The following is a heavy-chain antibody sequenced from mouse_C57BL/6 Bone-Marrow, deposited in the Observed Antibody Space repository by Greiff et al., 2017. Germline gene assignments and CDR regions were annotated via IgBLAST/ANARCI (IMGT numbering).Heavy chain of an antibody. CDR2: ISSGGDYI. Sequence: EVQLQESGKGLVKPGGSLKLSCAASGFTFSSYAMSWVRQTPEKRLEWVAYISSGGDYIYYADTVKGRFTISRDNARNTLYLQMSSLKSEDTAMYYCTREGYSNYVYYFDYWGQGTTLTVSS. CDR3: TREGYSNYVYYFDY. CDR1: GFTFSSYA. D-gene: IGHD2-5*01. J-gene: IGHJ2*01. V-gene: IGHV5-9-1*02.